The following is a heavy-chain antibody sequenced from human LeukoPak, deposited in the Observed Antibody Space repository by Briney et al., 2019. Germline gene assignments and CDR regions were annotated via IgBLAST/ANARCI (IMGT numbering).Heavy chain of an antibody. D-gene: IGHD2-15*01. V-gene: IGHV4-34*01. CDR1: GGSISSYY. CDR2: INHSGST. J-gene: IGHJ6*02. Sequence: SETLSLTCTVSGGSISSYYWSWIRQPPGKGLEWIGEINHSGSTNYNPSLKSRVTISVDTSKNQFSLKLSSVTAADTAVYYCARGRYCSGGSCYVSYYYYGMDVWGQGTTVTVSS. CDR3: ARGRYCSGGSCYVSYYYYGMDV.